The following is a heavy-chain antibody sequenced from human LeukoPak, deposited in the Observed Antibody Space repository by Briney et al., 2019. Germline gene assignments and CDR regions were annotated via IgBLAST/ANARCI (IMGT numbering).Heavy chain of an antibody. CDR1: GFTFSSYG. CDR3: AKDQSVVVAASVWDY. V-gene: IGHV3-33*06. CDR2: IWYDGSNK. Sequence: PGGSLRLSCAASGFTFSSYGMHWVRQAPGQGLEWVAVIWYDGSNKYYADSVKGRFTISRDNSKNTLYLQMNSLRAEDTAVYYCAKDQSVVVAASVWDYWGQGTLVTVSS. J-gene: IGHJ4*02. D-gene: IGHD2-15*01.